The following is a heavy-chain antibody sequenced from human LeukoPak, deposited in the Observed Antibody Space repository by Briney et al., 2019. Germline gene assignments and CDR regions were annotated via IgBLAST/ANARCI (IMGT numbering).Heavy chain of an antibody. J-gene: IGHJ4*02. Sequence: GGSLRLSCAASGFTFSNYAMRWVRQAPGKGLEWVSGISGSGDSTYYADSVKGRFTISRDNSKNTLYLQMNSLRAEDTAVYYCAKEGYNLAYCGGDCYLDYWGQGTLVTVSS. V-gene: IGHV3-23*01. CDR1: GFTFSNYA. D-gene: IGHD2-21*02. CDR2: ISGSGDST. CDR3: AKEGYNLAYCGGDCYLDY.